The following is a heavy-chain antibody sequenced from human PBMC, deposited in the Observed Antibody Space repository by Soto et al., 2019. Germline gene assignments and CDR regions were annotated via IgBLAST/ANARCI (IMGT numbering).Heavy chain of an antibody. D-gene: IGHD3-9*01. V-gene: IGHV1-46*01. CDR2: INPSGGST. Sequence: QVQLVQSGAEVKKPGASVKVSCKASGYTFTSYYMHWVRQAPGQGLEWMGIINPSGGSTSYAQKFQGRVTMTRDTSTSTVYMELSSLRSEVTAVYYCARDSTGYGMDVWGQGTTVTVSS. J-gene: IGHJ6*02. CDR1: GYTFTSYY. CDR3: ARDSTGYGMDV.